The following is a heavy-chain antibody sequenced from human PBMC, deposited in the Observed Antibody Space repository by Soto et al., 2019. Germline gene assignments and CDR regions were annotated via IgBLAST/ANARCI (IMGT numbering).Heavy chain of an antibody. J-gene: IGHJ4*02. CDR1: GASISSYY. D-gene: IGHD3-22*01. CDR3: GSDRSGYGYFDL. CDR2: IYYSGST. Sequence: SETLSLTCTVSGASISSYYWSWIRQHPGKGLEWIGYIYYSGSTNYNPSLERRVSISVDTSKSQFSLRLSSVTSADTAVYYCGSDRSGYGYFDLWGQGTLVTVSS. V-gene: IGHV4-59*12.